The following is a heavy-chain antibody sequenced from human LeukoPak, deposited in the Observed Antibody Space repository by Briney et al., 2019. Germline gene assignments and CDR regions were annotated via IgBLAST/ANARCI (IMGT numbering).Heavy chain of an antibody. V-gene: IGHV1-69*05. Sequence: SVKVSCKASGGIVSSYAISWVRQAPGQGLEWMGGIIPIFGTANYAQKFQGRVTITTDESTSTAYMELSSLRSEDTAVYYCARDKADGGNSGAFDYWGQGTLVTVSS. J-gene: IGHJ4*02. D-gene: IGHD4-23*01. CDR2: IIPIFGTA. CDR1: GGIVSSYA. CDR3: ARDKADGGNSGAFDY.